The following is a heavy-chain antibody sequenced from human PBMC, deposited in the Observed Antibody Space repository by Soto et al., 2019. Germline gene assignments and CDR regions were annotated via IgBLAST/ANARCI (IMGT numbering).Heavy chain of an antibody. Sequence: ASENRCLRCGVSGGFLSGYSWRWIRQPPGKGLEWIGEINHSGSTNYNPSLKSRVTISVDTSKNQFSLKLSSVTAADTAVYYCARPYSSGWNGGDFDYWGQGTLVTVSS. CDR1: GGFLSGYS. CDR3: ARPYSSGWNGGDFDY. J-gene: IGHJ4*02. CDR2: INHSGST. V-gene: IGHV4-34*01. D-gene: IGHD6-19*01.